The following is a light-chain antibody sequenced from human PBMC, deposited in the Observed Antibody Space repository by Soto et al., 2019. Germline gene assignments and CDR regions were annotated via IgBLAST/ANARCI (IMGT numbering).Light chain of an antibody. J-gene: IGKJ1*01. Sequence: EIALTQSPGTLSLSPGERATLSCRASQSVSYSYLAWYQQKPGQAPRLLIYGVSSRATGIPDRFSGGGSGTDFTLTISRVEPEDFAVYYCQQYGSSWTFGQGTKVEI. CDR1: QSVSYSY. CDR3: QQYGSSWT. V-gene: IGKV3-20*01. CDR2: GVS.